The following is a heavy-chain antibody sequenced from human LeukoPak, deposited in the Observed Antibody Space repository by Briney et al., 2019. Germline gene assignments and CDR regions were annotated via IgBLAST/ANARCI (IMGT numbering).Heavy chain of an antibody. Sequence: SVKVSCKASGGTFSSYAISWVRQAPGQGLEWMGGIIPIFGTANYAQKFRGRVTITADESTSTAYMELSSLRSEDTAVYYCASDDYYDSSGYHNWFDPWGQGTLVTVSS. CDR1: GGTFSSYA. CDR3: ASDDYYDSSGYHNWFDP. D-gene: IGHD3-22*01. V-gene: IGHV1-69*13. CDR2: IIPIFGTA. J-gene: IGHJ5*02.